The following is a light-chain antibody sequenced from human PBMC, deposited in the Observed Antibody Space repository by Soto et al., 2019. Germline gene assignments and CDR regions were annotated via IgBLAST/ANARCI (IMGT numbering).Light chain of an antibody. CDR2: GAS. J-gene: IGKJ1*01. Sequence: EIVLTQSPGTLPLSPGERAALSCRASQSISSRSLAWYQQKPGQAPRLLIYGASSRATGIPDRFSGSGSGTDFTLTISRLEPEDFAVYDCQQYGSRGTFGQGTKVDIK. CDR1: QSISSRS. V-gene: IGKV3-20*01. CDR3: QQYGSRGT.